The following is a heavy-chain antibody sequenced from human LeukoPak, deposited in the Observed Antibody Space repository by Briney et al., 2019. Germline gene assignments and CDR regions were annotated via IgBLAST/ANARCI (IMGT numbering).Heavy chain of an antibody. D-gene: IGHD3-22*01. CDR1: GGFVSSGTYY. V-gene: IGHV4-61*01. Sequence: SETLSLTCTVSGGFVSSGTYYWSWVRQPPGKGLEWIGNFLYSGSTHYNPSLKSRVTISVDTSKNQFSLNLSSVTVADTAVYFCARASITMIVATWGQGSLVTVSS. CDR3: ARASITMIVAT. J-gene: IGHJ4*02. CDR2: FLYSGST.